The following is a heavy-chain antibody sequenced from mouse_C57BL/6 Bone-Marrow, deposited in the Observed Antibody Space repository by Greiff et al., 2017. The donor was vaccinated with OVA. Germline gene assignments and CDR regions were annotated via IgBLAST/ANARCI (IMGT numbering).Heavy chain of an antibody. D-gene: IGHD2-1*01. CDR2: INSDGGST. Sequence: EVKVVESGGGLVQPGESLKLSCESNEYEFPSHDMSWVRKTPEKRLELVAAINSDGGSTYYPDTMERRFIISRDNTKKTLYLQMSSLRSEDTALYYCARNGNYEGWYFDVWGTGTTVTVSS. CDR1: EYEFPSHD. CDR3: ARNGNYEGWYFDV. V-gene: IGHV5-2*01. J-gene: IGHJ1*03.